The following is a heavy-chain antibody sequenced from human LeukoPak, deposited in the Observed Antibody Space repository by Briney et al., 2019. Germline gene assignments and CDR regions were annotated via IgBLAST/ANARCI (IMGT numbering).Heavy chain of an antibody. V-gene: IGHV3-20*04. Sequence: RAGGSLRLSCAASGFTFDDYAMSWVRQAPGEGLEWVSGINWNGGDTGYADSVKGRFTISRDNAKNSLYLQMNSLTAEDTAVYYCARVVINSWKDYWGQGTLVTVSS. CDR2: INWNGGDT. D-gene: IGHD1-1*01. CDR1: GFTFDDYA. CDR3: ARVVINSWKDY. J-gene: IGHJ4*02.